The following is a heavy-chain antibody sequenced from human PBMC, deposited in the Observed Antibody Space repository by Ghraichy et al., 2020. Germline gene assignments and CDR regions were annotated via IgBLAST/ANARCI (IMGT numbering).Heavy chain of an antibody. Sequence: GGSLRLSCAASGFTFSSYSMNWFRQAPGKGLEWVSSISSSSSSIYYADSLKGRFTISRDNAKNSLYLQMNSLRAEDTALYYCARNLYGITASYYYYGMDVWGQGTTVTVSS. CDR1: GFTFSSYS. CDR2: ISSSSSSI. V-gene: IGHV3-21*01. CDR3: ARNLYGITASYYYYGMDV. J-gene: IGHJ6*02. D-gene: IGHD1-20*01.